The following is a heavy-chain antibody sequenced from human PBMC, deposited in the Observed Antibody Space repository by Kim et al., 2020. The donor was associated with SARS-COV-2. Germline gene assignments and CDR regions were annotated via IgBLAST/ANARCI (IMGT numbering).Heavy chain of an antibody. D-gene: IGHD4-17*01. J-gene: IGHJ6*02. V-gene: IGHV3-11*01. CDR2: ISTSGNTI. CDR3: ARFLRRTGMDG. CDR1: GFIFSDYY. Sequence: GGSLRLSCTASGFIFSDYYMTWIRQAPGKGLEWISYISTSGNTIDYADSVKGRYTISRDNANNSVSLQINSLRAEDTAVYYCARFLRRTGMDGWGQGTTLTVSS.